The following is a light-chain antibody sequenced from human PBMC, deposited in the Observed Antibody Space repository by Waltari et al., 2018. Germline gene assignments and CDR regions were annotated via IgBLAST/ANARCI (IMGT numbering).Light chain of an antibody. CDR2: DAT. J-gene: IGKJ2*01. CDR3: QHFDNLLFT. CDR1: QDISHY. V-gene: IGKV1-33*01. Sequence: DIQVTQSPSSLSASVGDRVTNTCQASQDISHYLNWYQQRPGKAPKVLIYDATLLKIGVPSRFSGSGSGTDFTFAITSLQPEDAATYYCQHFDNLLFTFGQGTKLEI.